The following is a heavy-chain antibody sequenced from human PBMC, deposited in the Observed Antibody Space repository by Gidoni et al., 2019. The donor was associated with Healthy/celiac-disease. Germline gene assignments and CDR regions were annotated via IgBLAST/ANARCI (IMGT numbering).Heavy chain of an antibody. J-gene: IGHJ4*02. D-gene: IGHD3-22*01. V-gene: IGHV4-38-2*02. CDR1: GYSISSGYY. CDR2: SYHSGST. Sequence: QVQLQESGPGLVKPPETLSLTGADAGYSISSGYYWGWIRQPPGQGLAWMGSSYHSGSTYYNPSLKCRVTISVDTSKNQFSLKLSSVTAADTAVYYCAREPRLYYDSSGYKDYWGQGTLVTVSS. CDR3: AREPRLYYDSSGYKDY.